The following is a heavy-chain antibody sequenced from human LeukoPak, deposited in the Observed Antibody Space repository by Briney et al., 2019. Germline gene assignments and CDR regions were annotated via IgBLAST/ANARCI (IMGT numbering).Heavy chain of an antibody. CDR3: ARYSAGYYDSSGYDY. V-gene: IGHV1-46*01. Sequence: GASVKVSCKASEYTFTSYYMHWVRQAPGQGLEWMGIINPSGGSTSYAQKFQGRVTMTRDMSTSTVYMELSSLRSEDTAVYYCARYSAGYYDSSGYDYWRQGTLVTVSS. D-gene: IGHD3-22*01. J-gene: IGHJ4*02. CDR1: EYTFTSYY. CDR2: INPSGGST.